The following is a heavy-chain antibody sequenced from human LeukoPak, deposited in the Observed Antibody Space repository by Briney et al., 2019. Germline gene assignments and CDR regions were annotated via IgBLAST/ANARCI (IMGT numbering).Heavy chain of an antibody. CDR2: IKSDGSTT. CDR1: GFSFSSYW. CDR3: AREGIVGATRVTDS. Sequence: GGSLRLSCAASGFSFSSYWMHWVRQAPGTGLVWVSRIKSDGSTTNYADFVKGRFTISRDNAKNTLYLQMNSLRAEDTAVYYCAREGIVGATRVTDSWGQGTLVTVSS. V-gene: IGHV3-74*01. J-gene: IGHJ4*02. D-gene: IGHD1-26*01.